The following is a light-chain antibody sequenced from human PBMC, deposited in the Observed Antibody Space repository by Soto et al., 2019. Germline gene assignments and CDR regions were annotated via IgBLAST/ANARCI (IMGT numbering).Light chain of an antibody. Sequence: QSVLTQPPSASGTPGQRVTISCSGSSSNIGSNTVNWYQQLPVTAPKLLIYSDNQRPSGVPDRFSGSKSGTSASLAISGLQSEDEADYYCAAWDDSLNGSNWVFGGGTKVTVL. J-gene: IGLJ3*02. CDR3: AAWDDSLNGSNWV. CDR2: SDN. V-gene: IGLV1-44*01. CDR1: SSNIGSNT.